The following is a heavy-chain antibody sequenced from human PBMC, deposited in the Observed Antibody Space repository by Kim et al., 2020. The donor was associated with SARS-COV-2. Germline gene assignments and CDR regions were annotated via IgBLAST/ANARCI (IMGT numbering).Heavy chain of an antibody. CDR3: ARQHYDNTNYSGLDV. Sequence: SQTLSLTCAISGDSVSSDTAAWNWIRQSPSRGLEWLGRTYYRSKWYNDYALSVKSRITINPDTSKNQLSLQLNSVTPEDTAVYYCARQHYDNTNYSGLDVWGQGTTVTVSS. CDR1: GDSVSSDTAA. D-gene: IGHD3-22*01. CDR2: TYYRSKWYN. J-gene: IGHJ6*02. V-gene: IGHV6-1*01.